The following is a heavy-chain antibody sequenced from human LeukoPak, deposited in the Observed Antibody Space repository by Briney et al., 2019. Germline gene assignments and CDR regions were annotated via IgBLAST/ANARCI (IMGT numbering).Heavy chain of an antibody. Sequence: SGTLCLTCTVSGCSISSSSYYWGWIRQPPGKRLEWIGYVFYSGSTNYNPSLRSRVTISVDTSKTQFSLKLSSVTAADTAVYYCARDGRGLGFYYYYMDVWGKGTTITVSS. D-gene: IGHD2-8*01. CDR3: ARDGRGLGFYYYYMDV. CDR1: GCSISSSSYY. CDR2: VFYSGST. J-gene: IGHJ6*03. V-gene: IGHV4-61*05.